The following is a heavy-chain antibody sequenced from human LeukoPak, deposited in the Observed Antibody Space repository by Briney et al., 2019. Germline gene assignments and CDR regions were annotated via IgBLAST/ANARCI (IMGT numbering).Heavy chain of an antibody. D-gene: IGHD1-26*01. CDR2: ISYDGSNK. CDR3: ANPSGTYGPGVFDI. CDR1: GFNFSPYG. J-gene: IGHJ3*02. V-gene: IGHV3-30*18. Sequence: GGSLRLSCAASGFNFSPYGMHWVRQPPGKGLEWVALISYDGSNKYFADSVKGRFTISRDNSENTLYLQMNSLRPEDTAVYYCANPSGTYGPGVFDIWGQGTMVTVSS.